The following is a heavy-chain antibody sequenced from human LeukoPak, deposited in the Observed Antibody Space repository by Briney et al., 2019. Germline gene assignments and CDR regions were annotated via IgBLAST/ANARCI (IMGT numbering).Heavy chain of an antibody. CDR1: GDSTSSGTYY. Sequence: PSETLSLTCTVSGDSTSSGTYYWNWIRQPAGKGLEWIGRIYTSGSTIYNPSLKSRVTISVDTSKNQVSLKLSSVTAADTAVYYCATSRFSGGLGRFDPWGQGTLVTVSS. J-gene: IGHJ5*02. CDR2: IYTSGST. D-gene: IGHD3-10*01. V-gene: IGHV4-61*02. CDR3: ATSRFSGGLGRFDP.